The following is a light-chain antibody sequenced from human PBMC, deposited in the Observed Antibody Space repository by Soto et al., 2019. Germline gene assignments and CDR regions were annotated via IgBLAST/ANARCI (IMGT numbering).Light chain of an antibody. V-gene: IGKV3-15*01. CDR3: QHYNNWST. CDR2: GAS. CDR1: QSVSSN. J-gene: IGKJ5*01. Sequence: DIVMTQSPATLSVSPGERATLSCRASQSVSSNLAWYQQKPGQAPRLLIYGASTRATGIPARFSGSGSGTEFTLTISSLQSEDFAVYYCQHYNNWSTFGQGTRLEIK.